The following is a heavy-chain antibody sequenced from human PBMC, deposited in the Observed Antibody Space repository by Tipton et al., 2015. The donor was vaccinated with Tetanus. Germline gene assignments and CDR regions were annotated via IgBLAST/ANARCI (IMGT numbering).Heavy chain of an antibody. J-gene: IGHJ6*02. Sequence: QLVQSGGGVVQPGRSLRLSCAVSGFTVSNSHTSWVRQAPGKGLECVSMIYANGATSYADSVKGRFSISRDNAKNSLYLQMNSLRAEDTALYYCAKGTGYYGMDVWDQGP. D-gene: IGHD2-8*02. CDR1: GFTVSNSH. CDR2: IYANGAT. V-gene: IGHV3-53*04. CDR3: AKGTGYYGMDV.